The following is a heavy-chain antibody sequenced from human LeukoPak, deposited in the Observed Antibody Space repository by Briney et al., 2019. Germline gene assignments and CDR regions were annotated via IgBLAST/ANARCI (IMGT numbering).Heavy chain of an antibody. D-gene: IGHD6-13*01. CDR2: IYTSGST. CDR3: AGAGDSTSPLDY. J-gene: IGHJ4*02. V-gene: IGHV4-4*07. CDR1: GGSFTSYY. Sequence: PSETLSLTCTVSGGSFTSYYWNWIRQPAGKGLEWIGRIYTSGSTNYHPSLKSRVTMSVDTSKNQFSLRLNSMTAADTAVYYCAGAGDSTSPLDYWGQGTLVTVSS.